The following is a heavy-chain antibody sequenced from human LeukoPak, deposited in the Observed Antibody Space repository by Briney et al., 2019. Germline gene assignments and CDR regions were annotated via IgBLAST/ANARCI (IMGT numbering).Heavy chain of an antibody. V-gene: IGHV4-61*05. J-gene: IGHJ4*02. CDR2: ISYSGST. D-gene: IGHD3-10*01. CDR3: ARLSGSPWY. CDR1: GGSISNSPYN. Sequence: PSETLSLTCTVSGGSISNSPYNWGWIRQPPGKGLEWIGYISYSGSTNYNPSLKSRVTISVDTSKNQFSLKLNSVTAADTAVYYCARLSGSPWYWGQGTLVTVSS.